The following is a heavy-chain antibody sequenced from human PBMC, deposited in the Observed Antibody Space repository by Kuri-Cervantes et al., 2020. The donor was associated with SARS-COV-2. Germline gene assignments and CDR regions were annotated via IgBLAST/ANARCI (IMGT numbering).Heavy chain of an antibody. Sequence: GSLRLSCAVSGVPVTGGSYSWAWIRQPAGKGLEWIGHLDTSGSTTYNPSLRGRVTISVDTSKNQFSLKLNSVTAADTAVYYCTGGIFGIFIRDWGQGILVTVSS. J-gene: IGHJ4*01. V-gene: IGHV4-61*10. CDR3: TGGIFGIFIRD. CDR1: GVPVTGGSYS. D-gene: IGHD3-3*01. CDR2: LDTSGST.